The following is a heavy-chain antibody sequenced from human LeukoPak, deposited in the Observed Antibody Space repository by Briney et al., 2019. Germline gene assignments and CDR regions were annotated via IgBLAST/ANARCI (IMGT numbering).Heavy chain of an antibody. Sequence: GGSLRLSCAASGFTFSSYSMNWVRQAPGKGLEWVSSISSSSSYIYYADSVKGRFTISRDNAKNSLYLQMNSLRAEDTAVYYCARASPISSGWPNFDYWGQGTLVTVSS. J-gene: IGHJ4*02. CDR3: ARASPISSGWPNFDY. D-gene: IGHD6-19*01. V-gene: IGHV3-21*01. CDR1: GFTFSSYS. CDR2: ISSSSSYI.